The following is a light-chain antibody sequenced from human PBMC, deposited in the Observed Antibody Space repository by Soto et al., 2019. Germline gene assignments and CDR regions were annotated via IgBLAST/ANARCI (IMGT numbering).Light chain of an antibody. CDR1: QSVSSSY. CDR2: GAS. J-gene: IGKJ5*01. CDR3: QQYGSSPAIT. Sequence: EIVLTQSPGTLSLSPGERATLSRRASQSVSSSYLAWYQQKPGQAPRLLIYGASSRATGIPDRFSGSGSGTDFTLTISRLEPEDFAVYYCQQYGSSPAITFGQGTRLEIK. V-gene: IGKV3-20*01.